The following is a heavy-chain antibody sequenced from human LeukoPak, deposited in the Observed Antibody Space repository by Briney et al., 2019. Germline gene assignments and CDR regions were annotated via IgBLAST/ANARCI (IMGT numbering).Heavy chain of an antibody. CDR1: GGSIDSRSYY. V-gene: IGHV4-39*01. CDR3: ARRSEFDNTHYHYFDY. Sequence: PSETLSLTCTVSGGSIDSRSYYWDWIRQAPGKGLEWIGTIYHSGSTEYNPSLKSRVAIFVDTSKNQFSLILHSVAAADTAVYYCARRSEFDNTHYHYFDYWGQGALFTVSS. D-gene: IGHD2-15*01. J-gene: IGHJ4*02. CDR2: IYHSGST.